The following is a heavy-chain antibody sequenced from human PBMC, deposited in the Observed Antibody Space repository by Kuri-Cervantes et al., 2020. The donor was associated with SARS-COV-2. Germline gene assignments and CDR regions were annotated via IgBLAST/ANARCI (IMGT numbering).Heavy chain of an antibody. D-gene: IGHD4-23*01. Sequence: SVKVSCKASGGTFSSYAISWVRQAPGQGLGWMGGIIPIFGTANYAQKFQGRVTITTDESTSTAYMELSSLRAEDMAVYYCATPAPEYGGNSGGWVFWGQGTLVTVSS. CDR2: IIPIFGTA. CDR3: ATPAPEYGGNSGGWVF. CDR1: GGTFSSYA. V-gene: IGHV1-69*05. J-gene: IGHJ4*02.